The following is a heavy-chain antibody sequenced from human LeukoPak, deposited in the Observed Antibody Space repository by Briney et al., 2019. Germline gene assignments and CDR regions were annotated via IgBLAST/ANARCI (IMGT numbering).Heavy chain of an antibody. Sequence: GGSLRLPCAASGFTFSDYYMSWIRQAPGKGLEWVSYISSSGSTIYYADSVKGRFTISRDNAKNSLYLQMNSLRAEDTAVYYCARGRWLQAYAFDIWGQGTMVTVSS. J-gene: IGHJ3*02. CDR3: ARGRWLQAYAFDI. D-gene: IGHD5-24*01. CDR1: GFTFSDYY. V-gene: IGHV3-11*04. CDR2: ISSSGSTI.